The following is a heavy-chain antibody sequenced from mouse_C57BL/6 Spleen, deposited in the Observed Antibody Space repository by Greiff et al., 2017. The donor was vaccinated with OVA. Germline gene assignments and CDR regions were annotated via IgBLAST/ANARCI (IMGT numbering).Heavy chain of an antibody. CDR3: QLVLRMGRGY. CDR1: GYAFSSSW. V-gene: IGHV1-82*01. J-gene: IGHJ2*01. Sequence: VQLQQSGPELVKPGASVKISCKASGYAFSSSWMNWVKQRPGKGLEWIGRIYPGDGDTNYNGKFKGKATLTADKSSSTAYMQLSSLTSEDSAVYFCQLVLRMGRGYWGKGTTLTVSS. CDR2: IYPGDGDT. D-gene: IGHD1-1*01.